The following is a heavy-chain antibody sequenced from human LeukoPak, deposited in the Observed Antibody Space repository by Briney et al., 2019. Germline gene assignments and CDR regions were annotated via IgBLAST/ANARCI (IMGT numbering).Heavy chain of an antibody. D-gene: IGHD3-22*01. CDR1: GGSFSGYY. Sequence: SETLSLTCAVYGGSFSGYYWSWIRQPPGKGLEWIGEINHSGSTNYNPSLKSRVTISVDTSKNQFSLKLSSVTAADTAVYYCARVVVALRGAFDPWGQGTLVTVSS. CDR2: INHSGST. V-gene: IGHV4-34*01. CDR3: ARVVVALRGAFDP. J-gene: IGHJ5*02.